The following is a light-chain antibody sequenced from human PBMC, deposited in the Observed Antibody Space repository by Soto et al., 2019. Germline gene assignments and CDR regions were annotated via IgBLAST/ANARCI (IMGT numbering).Light chain of an antibody. V-gene: IGLV8-61*01. J-gene: IGLJ3*02. CDR3: VLYMGRGIWV. Sequence: QTVVTQEPSFSVSPGRTVTLTCGLSSGSVSTTYYPTWYQQTPGQAPRTLIYSTDTRSSGVPDRFSGSILGNKAALTITGAQADDESDYYCVLYMGRGIWVFGAGTKVTVL. CDR1: SGSVSTTYY. CDR2: STD.